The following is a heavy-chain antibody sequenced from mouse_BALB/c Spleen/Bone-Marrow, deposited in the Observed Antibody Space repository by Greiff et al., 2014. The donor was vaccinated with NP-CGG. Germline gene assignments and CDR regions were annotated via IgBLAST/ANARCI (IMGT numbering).Heavy chain of an antibody. CDR1: GFSLTNYG. Sequence: VKLMESGPGLVAPSQSLSITCTVSGFSLTNYGVHWVRQPPGKGLEWLGVIWAGGSTNYNSALMSRLSISKDNSKSQVFLKMNSLQTDDTAMHYCARPVRLGYFDVWGAGTTVTVSS. V-gene: IGHV2-9*02. CDR2: IWAGGST. D-gene: IGHD1-2*01. J-gene: IGHJ1*01. CDR3: ARPVRLGYFDV.